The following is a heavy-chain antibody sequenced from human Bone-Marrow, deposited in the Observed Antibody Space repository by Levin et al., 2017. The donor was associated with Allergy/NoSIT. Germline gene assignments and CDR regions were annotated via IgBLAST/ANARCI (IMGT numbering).Heavy chain of an antibody. D-gene: IGHD3-9*01. J-gene: IGHJ4*02. CDR1: GFTLTNYG. V-gene: IGHV3-21*01. Sequence: LGESLKISCSASGFTLTNYGMNWIRQAPGKGLEWVSSIVSSNNYVYYADSVKGRFTISRDNAKNSLYLQMNSLRVEDTAIYYCAKLVGNILTDYFDSWGQGILVTVSS. CDR2: IVSSNNYV. CDR3: AKLVGNILTDYFDS.